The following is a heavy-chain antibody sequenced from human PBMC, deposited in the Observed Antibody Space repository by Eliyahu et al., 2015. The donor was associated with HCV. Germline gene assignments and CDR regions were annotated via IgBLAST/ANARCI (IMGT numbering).Heavy chain of an antibody. CDR1: GGPXSXYY. D-gene: IGHD6-13*01. J-gene: IGHJ4*02. V-gene: IGHV4-59*01. CDR2: VYDSGST. CDR3: AGNPHRNFWYALFDY. Sequence: QVQLQESGPGLVKPSETLXLTCTVSGGPXSXYYWSWIRQPPGKGPEWIGYVYDSGSTNYNPSLKSRVTISADTSKNQISLKLTSVTAADTAVYFCAGNPHRNFWYALFDYWGQGIQVTVSS.